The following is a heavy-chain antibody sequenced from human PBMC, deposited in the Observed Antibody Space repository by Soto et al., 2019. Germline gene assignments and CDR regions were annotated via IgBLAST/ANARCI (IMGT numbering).Heavy chain of an antibody. CDR2: VGWSGSST. D-gene: IGHD3-10*01. CDR1: GFTFNNYA. CDR3: AKKYHYDSGTSLYHFDY. Sequence: EVQLLESGGGLVQPGGSLRLSCAASGFTFNNYAMSWVRRAPGKGLEWVSTVGWSGSSTYYADSVKGRFTISRDNSKNTLYLQMSSLRAEDTAVYYCAKKYHYDSGTSLYHFDYWGQGTLVIVSS. V-gene: IGHV3-23*01. J-gene: IGHJ4*02.